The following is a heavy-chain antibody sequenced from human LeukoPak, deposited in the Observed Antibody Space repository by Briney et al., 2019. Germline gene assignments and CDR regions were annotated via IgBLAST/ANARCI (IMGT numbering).Heavy chain of an antibody. V-gene: IGHV3-21*06. CDR3: ARDPYSGNYGAYYYYYMDV. J-gene: IGHJ6*03. D-gene: IGHD1-26*01. Sequence: WESLRLSCAASGFTFSTYNMNWVRQVPGKGLEWVSSITSSSSYIYYADSVKGRFTISRDNAKNSLYLQMDSLRVEDTAVYYCARDPYSGNYGAYYYYYMDVWGKGTTVTISS. CDR2: ITSSSSYI. CDR1: GFTFSTYN.